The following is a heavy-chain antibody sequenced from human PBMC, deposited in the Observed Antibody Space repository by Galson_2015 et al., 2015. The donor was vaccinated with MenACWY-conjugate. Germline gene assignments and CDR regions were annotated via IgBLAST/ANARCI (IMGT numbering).Heavy chain of an antibody. V-gene: IGHV1-46*01. CDR3: ARSNYDILTGYYLDY. J-gene: IGHJ4*02. Sequence: QSGAEVKKPGASVQVSCKASGYTFTSYYMHWVRQAPGQGLAWMGLINPSGGSTSYAQKFQGRVTMTRDTSTSTVYMELSSLRSEDTAVYYCARSNYDILTGYYLDYWGQGTLVTVSS. D-gene: IGHD3-9*01. CDR2: INPSGGST. CDR1: GYTFTSYY.